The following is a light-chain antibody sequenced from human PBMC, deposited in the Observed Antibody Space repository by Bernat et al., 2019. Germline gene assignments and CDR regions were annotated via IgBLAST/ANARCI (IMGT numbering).Light chain of an antibody. CDR1: SSNIGSNT. CDR2: SNN. V-gene: IGLV1-44*01. Sequence: QSVLTQPPSASGTPGQRVTISCSGSSSNIGSNTVNWYQQLPGTGPKLLIYSNNQRPSGVPDRFSGSKSGTPASLAISGLQSEDEADYYCAAWDDSLNGYVFGTGTKVTVL. J-gene: IGLJ1*01. CDR3: AAWDDSLNGYV.